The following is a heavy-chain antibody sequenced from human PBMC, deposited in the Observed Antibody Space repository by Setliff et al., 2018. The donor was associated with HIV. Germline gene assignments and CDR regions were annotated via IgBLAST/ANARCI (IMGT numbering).Heavy chain of an antibody. CDR3: ARGGLRFLEWLPERFDP. D-gene: IGHD3-3*01. J-gene: IGHJ5*02. Sequence: ASVKVSCKASGGTFSNYAISWVRQAPGQGLEWMGGIIPIFGSTKYAQKFQDRVTITADESTYTADMELSSLTYEDTAVYYCARGGLRFLEWLPERFDPWGQGTQVTVSS. CDR2: IIPIFGST. V-gene: IGHV1-69*13. CDR1: GGTFSNYA.